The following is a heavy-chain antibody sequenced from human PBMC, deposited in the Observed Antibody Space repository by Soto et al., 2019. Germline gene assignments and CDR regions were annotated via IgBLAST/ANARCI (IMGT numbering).Heavy chain of an antibody. D-gene: IGHD3-16*02. CDR2: IYYSGST. CDR1: GGSISSGGYY. J-gene: IGHJ5*02. Sequence: QVQLQESGPGLVKPSQTLSLTCTVSGGSISSGGYYWSWIRQHPGKGLEWIGYIYYSGSTYYSPSLKSRVTISVDTSKNQFSLKLSSVTAADTAVYYCARDHQYYDYVWGSYRNWFDPWGQGTLVTVSS. V-gene: IGHV4-31*03. CDR3: ARDHQYYDYVWGSYRNWFDP.